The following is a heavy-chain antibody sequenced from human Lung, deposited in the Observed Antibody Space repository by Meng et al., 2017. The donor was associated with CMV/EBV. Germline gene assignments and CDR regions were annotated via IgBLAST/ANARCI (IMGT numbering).Heavy chain of an antibody. D-gene: IGHD2-2*01. Sequence: ASVKVSCKASEYTFTAYYIHWVRQAPGQGLEWMGWIDPNGGGTNYAQKFQDRVTMTSDTSIRTAYMELSRLRSDDAALYYRARERYLVPAASPDYYYYGMDVWGQGTXVTVSS. J-gene: IGHJ6*02. CDR2: IDPNGGGT. V-gene: IGHV1-2*02. CDR3: ARERYLVPAASPDYYYYGMDV. CDR1: EYTFTAYY.